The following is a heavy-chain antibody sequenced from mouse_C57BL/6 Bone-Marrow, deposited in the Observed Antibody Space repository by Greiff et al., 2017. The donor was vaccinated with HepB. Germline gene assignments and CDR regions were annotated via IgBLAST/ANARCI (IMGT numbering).Heavy chain of an antibody. CDR2: IYPRSGNT. CDR1: GYTFTSYG. CDR3: ARSRITTVVADYFDY. J-gene: IGHJ2*01. D-gene: IGHD1-1*01. Sequence: VQGVESGAELARPGASVKLSCKASGYTFTSYGISWVKQRTGQGLEWIGEIYPRSGNTYYNEKFKGKATLTADKSSSTAYMELRSLTSEDSAVYFCARSRITTVVADYFDYWGQGTTLTVSS. V-gene: IGHV1-81*01.